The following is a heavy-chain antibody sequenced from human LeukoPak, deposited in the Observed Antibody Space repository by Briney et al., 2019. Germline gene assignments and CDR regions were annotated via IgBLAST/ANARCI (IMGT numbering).Heavy chain of an antibody. J-gene: IGHJ4*02. Sequence: SETLSLTCAVYGGSFSGYYWSWIRQPPGKGLEWIGEINHSGSTNYNPSLKSRVTISVDTSKNQFSLKLSSVTAADTAVYYCARRLRYFDWLLYPSYFDYWGQGTLVTVSS. CDR2: INHSGST. CDR1: GGSFSGYY. V-gene: IGHV4-34*01. D-gene: IGHD3-9*01. CDR3: ARRLRYFDWLLYPSYFDY.